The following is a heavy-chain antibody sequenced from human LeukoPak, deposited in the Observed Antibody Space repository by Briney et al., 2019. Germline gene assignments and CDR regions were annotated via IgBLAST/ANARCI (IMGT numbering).Heavy chain of an antibody. CDR3: AALHYYDSSGYYYSRYYYMDV. CDR1: GGTFSSYA. J-gene: IGHJ6*03. CDR2: IIPIFGTA. D-gene: IGHD3-22*01. V-gene: IGHV1-69*01. Sequence: SVKVSCKASGGTFSSYAISWVRQAPGQGLEWMGGIIPIFGTANYAQKFQGRDTITADESTSTAYMELSSLRSEDTAVYYCAALHYYDSSGYYYSRYYYMDVWGKGTTVTVSS.